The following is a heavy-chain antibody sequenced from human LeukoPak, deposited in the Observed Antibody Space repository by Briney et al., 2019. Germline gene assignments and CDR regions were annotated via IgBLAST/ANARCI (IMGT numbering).Heavy chain of an antibody. CDR1: GYTFTSYA. J-gene: IGHJ3*02. Sequence: ASVKVSCKASGYTFTSYAMNWVRQAPGQGLEWMGWINTNTGNPTYAQGFTGRFVFSLDTSVSTAYLQISSLKAEDTAVYYCARGPLGYCSGGSCRDAFDIWGQGTMVTVSS. CDR2: INTNTGNP. CDR3: ARGPLGYCSGGSCRDAFDI. V-gene: IGHV7-4-1*02. D-gene: IGHD2-15*01.